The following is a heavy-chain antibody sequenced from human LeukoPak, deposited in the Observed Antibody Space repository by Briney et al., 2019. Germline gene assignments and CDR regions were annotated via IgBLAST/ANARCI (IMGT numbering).Heavy chain of an antibody. V-gene: IGHV3-11*05. CDR2: ISSSSYT. CDR1: GFTFSDYY. J-gene: IGHJ5*02. Sequence: GGSLRLSCAASGFTFSDYYMSWIRQAPGKGLEWVSYISSSSYTNYADSVKGRFTISRDNAKNSLYLQMNSLRAEDTAVYYCARVIGGIRYFDWYNWFDPWGQGTLVTVSS. D-gene: IGHD3-9*01. CDR3: ARVIGGIRYFDWYNWFDP.